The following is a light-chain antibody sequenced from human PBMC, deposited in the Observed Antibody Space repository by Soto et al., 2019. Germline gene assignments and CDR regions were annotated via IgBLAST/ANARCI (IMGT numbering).Light chain of an antibody. CDR1: SSNIGAGYD. J-gene: IGLJ1*01. CDR3: QSYDSSRSGYV. CDR2: GNS. Sequence: QPVLTQPPSVSGAPGQRVTISCTGSSSNIGAGYDVHWYQQLPGTAPKLLIYGNSNRPSGVPDRFSGSKSGTSASLAITGRQAEEEADYYCQSYDSSRSGYVFGTGTKLTVL. V-gene: IGLV1-40*01.